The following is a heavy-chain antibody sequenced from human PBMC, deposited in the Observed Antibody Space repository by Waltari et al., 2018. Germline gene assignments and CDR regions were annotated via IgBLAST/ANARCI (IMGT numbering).Heavy chain of an antibody. CDR2: ISAYNGNT. V-gene: IGHV1-18*04. CDR1: GYTFTSYG. J-gene: IGHJ4*02. Sequence: QVQLVQSGAEVKKPGASVKVYCKASGYTFTSYGISWVRQAPGQGLEWMGWISAYNGNTNYAQKLQGRVTMTTDTSTSTAYMELRSLRSDDTAVYYCARDSKGVVVPAETYDYWGQGTLVTVSS. D-gene: IGHD2-2*01. CDR3: ARDSKGVVVPAETYDY.